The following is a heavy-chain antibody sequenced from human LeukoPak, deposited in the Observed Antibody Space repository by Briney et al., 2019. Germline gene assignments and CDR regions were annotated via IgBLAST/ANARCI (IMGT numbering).Heavy chain of an antibody. V-gene: IGHV3-15*01. Sequence: GGSLRLSCAVSGIPFINAWMTWVRQAPGKGLEWIGRIKSKGSGGTTDCPAPVKGRFTISRDDSKDTVYLQMNSLRTEDTAIYYDSRGPSDHWGQGTVVTVSS. CDR3: SRGPSDH. D-gene: IGHD3-22*01. CDR2: IKSKGSGGTT. J-gene: IGHJ5*02. CDR1: GIPFINAW.